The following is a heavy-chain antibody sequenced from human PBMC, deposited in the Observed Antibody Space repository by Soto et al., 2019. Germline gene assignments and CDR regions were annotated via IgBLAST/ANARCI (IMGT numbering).Heavy chain of an antibody. CDR1: GFILRSYW. CDR3: ARGIQVSRYFDV. D-gene: IGHD2-8*01. CDR2: ITNDGTGT. J-gene: IGHJ2*01. Sequence: EVQLVESGGGLVQPGGSLRLSCAASGFILRSYWMHWVRQAPGKGLVWVSHITNDGTGTTYADSVKGRFTISRDNDKSTPYLQMNSLRADEPAIYYCARGIQVSRYFDVWGRGTLVTVSS. V-gene: IGHV3-74*01.